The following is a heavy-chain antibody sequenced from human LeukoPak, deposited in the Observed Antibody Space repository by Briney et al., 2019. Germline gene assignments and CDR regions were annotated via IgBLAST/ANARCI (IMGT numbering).Heavy chain of an antibody. CDR1: GFTFSRYW. CDR2: IKPDGSER. V-gene: IGHV3-7*03. Sequence: GGSLRLSCAVSGFTFSRYWMSWIRQAPGKGLEWVANIKPDGSERDYGDSVEGRFTISRDNAKNSLYLQMNSLRAEDTAIYYCAKVPDFDSWGQGTLVTVSS. CDR3: AKVPDFDS. J-gene: IGHJ4*02.